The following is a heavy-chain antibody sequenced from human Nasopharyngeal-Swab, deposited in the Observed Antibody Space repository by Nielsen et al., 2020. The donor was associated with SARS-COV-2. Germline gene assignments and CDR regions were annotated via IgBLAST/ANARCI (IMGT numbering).Heavy chain of an antibody. CDR2: IYYSGST. Sequence: SETLSLTCTVSGGSISSYYWSWIRQPPGKGLEWIGYIYYSGSTNYNPSLKSRVTISVDTSKNQFSLKLSSVTAADTAVYYYRGMTGTPGAFDIWGQGTMVTVSS. CDR3: RGMTGTPGAFDI. J-gene: IGHJ3*02. D-gene: IGHD1-20*01. CDR1: GGSISSYY. V-gene: IGHV4-59*01.